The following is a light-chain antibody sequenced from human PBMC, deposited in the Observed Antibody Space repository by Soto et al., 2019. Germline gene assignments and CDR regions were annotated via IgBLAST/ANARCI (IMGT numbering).Light chain of an antibody. J-gene: IGKJ2*01. Sequence: AIRMTQSPSSFSASTGDRVTITCRASQGISSYLAWYQQKPGKAPKLLIYAASTLQSGVPSRFSGMGSGTDFTLTISCLQSEDFATYYCQQYYSYPPSFGQGTKLEIK. CDR2: AAS. CDR1: QGISSY. V-gene: IGKV1-8*01. CDR3: QQYYSYPPS.